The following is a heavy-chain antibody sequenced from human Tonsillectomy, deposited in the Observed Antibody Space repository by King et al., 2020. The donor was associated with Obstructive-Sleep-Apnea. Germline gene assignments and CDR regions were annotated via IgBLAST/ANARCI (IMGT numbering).Heavy chain of an antibody. Sequence: HVQLVQSGAEVKKPGASVNVSCMASGYTFTSYGISWVRQAPGQGLEWMGWISAYNGDTNYAQKFQGRVTMTTDTSTSTAYMELRSLRSDDTAVYYWARVNYYDWFDPWGQGTLVTVSS. CDR1: GYTFTSYG. D-gene: IGHD3-22*01. V-gene: IGHV1-18*04. CDR2: ISAYNGDT. J-gene: IGHJ5*02. CDR3: ARVNYYDWFDP.